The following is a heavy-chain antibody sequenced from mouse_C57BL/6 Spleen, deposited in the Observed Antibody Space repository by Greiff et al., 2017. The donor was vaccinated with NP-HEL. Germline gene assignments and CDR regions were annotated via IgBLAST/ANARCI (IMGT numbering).Heavy chain of an antibody. J-gene: IGHJ3*01. D-gene: IGHD2-4*01. CDR3: ARYDYEAAY. Sequence: VQLQQSGPELVKPGASVKISCKASGYTFTDYYMNWVKQSHGKSLEWIGDINPNNGGTSYNQKFKGKATLTVDKSSSTAYMELRSLTSEDSAVYYCARYDYEAAYWGQGTLVTVSA. V-gene: IGHV1-26*01. CDR1: GYTFTDYY. CDR2: INPNNGGT.